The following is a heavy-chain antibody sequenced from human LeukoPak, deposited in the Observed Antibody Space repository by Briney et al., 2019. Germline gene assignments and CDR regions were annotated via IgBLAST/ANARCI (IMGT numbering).Heavy chain of an antibody. J-gene: IGHJ4*02. CDR1: GYTFTGYY. D-gene: IGHD6-13*01. V-gene: IGHV1-2*04. Sequence: ASVKVSCKASGYTFTGYYMHWVRQAPGQGLEWMGWINPNSGGTNYAQKSQGWVTMTRDTSISTAYMELSRLRSDDTAVYYCARAIAAAGTGPYYFDYWGQGTLVTVSS. CDR3: ARAIAAAGTGPYYFDY. CDR2: INPNSGGT.